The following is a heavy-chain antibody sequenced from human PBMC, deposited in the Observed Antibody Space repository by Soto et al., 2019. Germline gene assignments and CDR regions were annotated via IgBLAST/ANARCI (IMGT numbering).Heavy chain of an antibody. J-gene: IGHJ4*02. CDR2: IWSDGSNK. Sequence: GGSLRLSCAASQFTFSSSVMHWVRQAPGKGLEWVAAIWSDGSNKYYVDSVKGRFTISRDNSKNTLYLQMNSLTAEDTAVYYCARESGSYHFDYWGQGTPVTSPQ. CDR3: ARESGSYHFDY. CDR1: QFTFSSSV. V-gene: IGHV3-33*01. D-gene: IGHD1-26*01.